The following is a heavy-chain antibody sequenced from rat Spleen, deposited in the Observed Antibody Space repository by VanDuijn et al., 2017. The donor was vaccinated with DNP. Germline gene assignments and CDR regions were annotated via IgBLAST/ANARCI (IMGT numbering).Heavy chain of an antibody. CDR2: INYSGGT. CDR1: AYSITTNY. CDR3: ARWGDYFDY. V-gene: IGHV3-1*01. Sequence: EVQLQESGPGLVKPSQSLSLTCSVTAYSITTNYWGWIRKFPGNKMEWIGYINYSGGTGYNPSLKSRISITRDTSKNQFFLQLHSVTTEDTATYYCARWGDYFDYWGQGVMVTVSS. J-gene: IGHJ2*01.